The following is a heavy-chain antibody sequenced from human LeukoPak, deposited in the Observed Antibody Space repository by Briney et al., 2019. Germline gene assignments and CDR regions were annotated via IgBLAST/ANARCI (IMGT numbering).Heavy chain of an antibody. V-gene: IGHV3-30*04. D-gene: IGHD3-10*01. CDR3: ARVSITMVRGVHYYMDV. CDR2: ISYDGSNK. CDR1: GFTFSSYA. J-gene: IGHJ6*03. Sequence: GGSLRLSCAASGFTFSSYAMHWVRQAPGKGLEWVAVISYDGSNKYYADSVKGRFTISRDNSKNTLYLQMNSLRAEDTAVYYCARVSITMVRGVHYYMDVWGKGTTVTVSS.